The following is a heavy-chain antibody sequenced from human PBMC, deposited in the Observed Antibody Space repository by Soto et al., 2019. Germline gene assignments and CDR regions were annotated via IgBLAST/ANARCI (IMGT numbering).Heavy chain of an antibody. CDR1: GDSISSYY. V-gene: IGHV3-23*01. CDR3: ASRTSGWYFDY. CDR2: ISGSGGST. J-gene: IGHJ4*02. Sequence: ETLSLTCTVSGDSISSYYWNWVRQAPGKGLEWVSVISGSGGSTYYADSVKGRFTISRDNSKNKLYLQMNSLRAEDTAVYYCASRTSGWYFDYWGQGTLVTVSS. D-gene: IGHD6-19*01.